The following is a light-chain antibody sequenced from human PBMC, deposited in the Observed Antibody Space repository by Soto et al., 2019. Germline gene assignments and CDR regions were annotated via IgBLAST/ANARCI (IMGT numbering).Light chain of an antibody. Sequence: QSALTQPRSVSGSPGQSVTISCTGAHSDVGGYNYVSWYQQHPGKAPKLMIYDVNNRPSGVPDRFSGSKSGNTASLTISGLQAEDEADYYCCSYAGSYTYVFGTGTKVTVL. CDR3: CSYAGSYTYV. J-gene: IGLJ1*01. CDR1: HSDVGGYNY. CDR2: DVN. V-gene: IGLV2-11*01.